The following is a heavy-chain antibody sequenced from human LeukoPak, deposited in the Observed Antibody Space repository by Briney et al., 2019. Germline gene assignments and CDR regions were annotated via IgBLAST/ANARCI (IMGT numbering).Heavy chain of an antibody. J-gene: IGHJ4*02. CDR1: VGSFTDYY. V-gene: IGHV4-34*01. Sequence: SETLSLTCAVYVGSFTDYYWAWIRQPPGKGLEWIGEINHSGSSNYNPSLKSRVTTSVVTSKNQFSLKVSSVTAADTAVYYCARGGAAAGQPTGSPYFDYWGQGTLVTVSS. CDR3: ARGGAAAGQPTGSPYFDY. CDR2: INHSGSS. D-gene: IGHD6-13*01.